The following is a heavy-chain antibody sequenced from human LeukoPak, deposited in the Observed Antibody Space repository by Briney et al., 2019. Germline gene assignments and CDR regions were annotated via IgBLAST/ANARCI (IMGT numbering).Heavy chain of an antibody. CDR2: IYSGGST. CDR1: GFTVSSNY. J-gene: IGHJ4*02. D-gene: IGHD6-6*01. Sequence: GGSLRLSCAASGFTVSSNYMSWVRQAPGKGLEWVSVIYSGGSTYYADSVKGWFTISRDNSKNTLYLQMNSLRAEDTAVYYCAKVGSSSGGIDYWGQGTLVTVSS. V-gene: IGHV3-53*01. CDR3: AKVGSSSGGIDY.